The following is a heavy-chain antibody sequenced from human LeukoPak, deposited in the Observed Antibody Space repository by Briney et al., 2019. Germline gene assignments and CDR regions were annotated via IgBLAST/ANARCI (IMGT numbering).Heavy chain of an antibody. CDR2: IIPIFGTA. J-gene: IGHJ3*02. CDR3: AREHHSTNEGTVAFDI. Sequence: ASVKVSCKASGGTFSNYAISWVRQAPGQGLEWMGGIIPIFGTANYAQKFQGRVTITADESTSTAYMELSSLRSEDTAVYYCAREHHSTNEGTVAFDIWGQGTMVTVSS. D-gene: IGHD2-8*01. V-gene: IGHV1-69*13. CDR1: GGTFSNYA.